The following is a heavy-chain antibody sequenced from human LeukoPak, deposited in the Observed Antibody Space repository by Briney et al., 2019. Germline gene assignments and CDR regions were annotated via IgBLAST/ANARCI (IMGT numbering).Heavy chain of an antibody. CDR3: ARGGRAYYYYYYMDV. Sequence: GGSLRLSCAASGFTFSSYWMSWVRQAPGKGLEWVANIKQDGSEKYYVDSVKGRFTISRDNAKNSLYLQMNSLRAEDTAVYYCARGGRAYYYYYYMDVWGKGTTVTVPS. D-gene: IGHD1-26*01. V-gene: IGHV3-7*01. CDR2: IKQDGSEK. J-gene: IGHJ6*03. CDR1: GFTFSSYW.